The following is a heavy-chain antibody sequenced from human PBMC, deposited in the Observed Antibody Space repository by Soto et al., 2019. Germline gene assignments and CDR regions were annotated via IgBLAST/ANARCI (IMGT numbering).Heavy chain of an antibody. V-gene: IGHV1-2*02. D-gene: IGHD3-9*01. CDR1: GYTFTGYY. CDR2: INPNGGGT. CDR3: ARVNRRYFDWLLSSPYFDY. Sequence: GASVKVSCKASGYTFTGYYMHWVRQAPGQGLEWMGWINPNGGGTNYAQKFQGRVTMTRDTSISTAYMELSRLRSDDTAVYYCARVNRRYFDWLLSSPYFDYWGQGTLVTVSS. J-gene: IGHJ4*02.